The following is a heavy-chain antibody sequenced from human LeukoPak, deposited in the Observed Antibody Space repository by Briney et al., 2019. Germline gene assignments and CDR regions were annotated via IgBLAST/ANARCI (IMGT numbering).Heavy chain of an antibody. V-gene: IGHV3-20*04. CDR3: ARDAPTVGVDS. J-gene: IGHJ4*02. CDR1: GFIFDDYG. CDR2: INWNGGST. Sequence: GGSLRLSCAASGFIFDDYGMSWVRQAPGKGLEWVSGINWNGGSTGYADSVKGRFTISRDNVKNSLYLQMNSLRAEEDTALYYCARDAPTVGVDSWGQGTLVTVSS.